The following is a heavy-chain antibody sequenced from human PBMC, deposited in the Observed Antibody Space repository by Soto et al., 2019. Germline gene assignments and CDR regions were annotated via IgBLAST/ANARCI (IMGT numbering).Heavy chain of an antibody. V-gene: IGHV3-74*01. Sequence: EVLLVESGGGLVQPGGSPRLSCAASGFTFSSYWMHWVRQAPGKGRVWVSRINTDGSSTHYADSVKGQFPISRDNAENTLYLQMNSLRVEYAAISYFARAPPGRACVGATDYWGQGTLFTVSS. D-gene: IGHD1-26*01. CDR2: INTDGSST. J-gene: IGHJ4*02. CDR3: ARAPPGRACVGATDY. CDR1: GFTFSSYW.